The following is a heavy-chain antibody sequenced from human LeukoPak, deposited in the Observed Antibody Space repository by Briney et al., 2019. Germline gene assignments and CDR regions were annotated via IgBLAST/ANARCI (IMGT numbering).Heavy chain of an antibody. Sequence: ASVKVSCKASGYTFTGYHMHWVRQAPGQGLEWMGQINPNSGGTNFAQKFQGRVTMTRDTSISTAYMELNRLKSDDTAVYYCARELFRYDSSGYYSNNWFDPWGQGTLAIVSS. V-gene: IGHV1-2*06. D-gene: IGHD3-22*01. CDR2: INPNSGGT. CDR1: GYTFTGYH. CDR3: ARELFRYDSSGYYSNNWFDP. J-gene: IGHJ5*02.